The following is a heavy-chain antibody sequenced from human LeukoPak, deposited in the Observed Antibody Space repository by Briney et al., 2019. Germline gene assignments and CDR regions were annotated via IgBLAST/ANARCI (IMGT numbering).Heavy chain of an antibody. CDR3: ARVGYYYGSGNCMYYFDY. Sequence: TAETLSLTCTVSGGSISSGDYYWSWIRQAPGKGLEWIGYVYYSGITYYNPSLKSRVTISVDTSKNQFSLRLSSVTAADTAVYYCARVGYYYGSGNCMYYFDYWGQGSLVSVSS. CDR1: GGSISSGDYY. D-gene: IGHD3-10*01. J-gene: IGHJ4*01. V-gene: IGHV4-30-4*01. CDR2: VYYSGIT.